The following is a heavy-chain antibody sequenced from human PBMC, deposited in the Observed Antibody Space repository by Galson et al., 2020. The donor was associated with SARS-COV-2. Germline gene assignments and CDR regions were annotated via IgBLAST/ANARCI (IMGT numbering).Heavy chain of an antibody. Sequence: ASETLSLTCTVSGSSISSGYYWGWIRQPPGKGLEWIGSIYHSGSTYYNPSLKSRVTISVDTSKNQFSLKLSSVTAADTAVYYCARDYVAGAGAFDYWGQGTLVTVSS. J-gene: IGHJ4*02. CDR1: GSSISSGYY. CDR3: ARDYVAGAGAFDY. V-gene: IGHV4-38-2*02. CDR2: IYHSGST. D-gene: IGHD3-10*02.